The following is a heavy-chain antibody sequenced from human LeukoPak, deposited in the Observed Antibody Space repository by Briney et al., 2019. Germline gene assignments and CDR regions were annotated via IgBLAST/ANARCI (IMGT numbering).Heavy chain of an antibody. D-gene: IGHD6-13*01. J-gene: IGHJ4*02. V-gene: IGHV4-61*08. CDR1: GGSISSAGYS. CDR2: IYYSGST. Sequence: SETLSLTCTVSGGSISSAGYSWSWIRQHPGKGLEWIGDIYYSGSTNYNPSLKSRVTISVDTSKNQFSLRLSSVTAADTAVYYCARRGWGSSWSYFDYWGQGILVTVSS. CDR3: ARRGWGSSWSYFDY.